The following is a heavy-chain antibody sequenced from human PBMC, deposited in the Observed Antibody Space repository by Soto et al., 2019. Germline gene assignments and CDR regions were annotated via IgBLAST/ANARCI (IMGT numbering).Heavy chain of an antibody. Sequence: QLQESGPGVAQPSETLSLTCTVSGGSFSSNSHFWAWIRQPPGKGLEWIGSTYIGVNSHYNPSPVSRTALXVDTAKNQFSLKVNSVTVADTAMYYCARSETGGNPHLYFDLWGRGTLVTVSS. J-gene: IGHJ2*01. CDR3: ARSETGGNPHLYFDL. CDR1: GGSFSSNSHF. V-gene: IGHV4-39*01. CDR2: TYIGVNS. D-gene: IGHD2-15*01.